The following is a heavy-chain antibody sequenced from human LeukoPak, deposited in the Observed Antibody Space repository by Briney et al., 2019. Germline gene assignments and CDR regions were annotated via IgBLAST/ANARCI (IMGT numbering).Heavy chain of an antibody. CDR2: IYYSGST. CDR1: GGSISSYY. V-gene: IGHV4-59*01. D-gene: IGHD3-10*01. CDR3: ARDSVVLGVIIYGMDV. J-gene: IGHJ6*02. Sequence: TSETLSLTCTVSGGSISSYYWSWIRQPPGKGLEWIGYIYYSGSTNYNPSLKSRVTISVDTSKNQFSLKLSSVTAADTAVYYCARDSVVLGVIIYGMDVWGQGTTVTVSS.